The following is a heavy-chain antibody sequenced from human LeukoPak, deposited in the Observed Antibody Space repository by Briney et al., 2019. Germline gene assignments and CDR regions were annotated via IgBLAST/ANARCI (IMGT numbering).Heavy chain of an antibody. CDR1: GDSISTSNSY. CDR2: IYYSGNT. D-gene: IGHD6-19*01. J-gene: IGHJ4*02. V-gene: IGHV4-39*01. Sequence: PSETLSLTCAVSGDSISTSNSYWGWIRRPPGTGLEWVGSIYYSGNTYYNPSLKSRVTISVDTSKNQFSLKLTSVTAADTAVYYCARTGWLAFDYWGQGTLVTVSS. CDR3: ARTGWLAFDY.